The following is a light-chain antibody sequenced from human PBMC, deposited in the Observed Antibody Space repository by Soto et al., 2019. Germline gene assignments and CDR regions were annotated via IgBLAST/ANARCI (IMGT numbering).Light chain of an antibody. V-gene: IGKV2-28*01. J-gene: IGKJ1*01. CDR3: MQALQTPWT. Sequence: DIVMTQSPPSLPVTPGEPASISCRSSQRLLHDNGYYYLDWYLQKPGQSPQLLIYLVSNRASGVPDRFSGSGSCTDFTLKISRVEAEDVGVYYCMQALQTPWTFGQGTKVEIK. CDR1: QRLLHDNGYYY. CDR2: LVS.